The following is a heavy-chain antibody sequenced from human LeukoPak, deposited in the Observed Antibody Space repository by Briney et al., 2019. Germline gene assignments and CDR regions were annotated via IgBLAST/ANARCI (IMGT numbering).Heavy chain of an antibody. CDR1: GFTFSDAW. D-gene: IGHD3-16*01. V-gene: IGHV3-23*01. CDR2: ISGSGGST. Sequence: GESLRLSCAASGFTFSDAWLSWVRQAPGKGLEWVSAISGSGGSTYYADSVKGRFTISRDNSKNTLYLQMNSLRAEDTAVYYCAKDRLGGGDYFDYWGQGTLVTVSS. CDR3: AKDRLGGGDYFDY. J-gene: IGHJ4*02.